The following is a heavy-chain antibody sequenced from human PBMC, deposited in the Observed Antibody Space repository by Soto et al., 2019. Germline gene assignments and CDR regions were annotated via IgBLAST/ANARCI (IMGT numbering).Heavy chain of an antibody. J-gene: IGHJ6*02. V-gene: IGHV4-61*01. Sequence: TSETLSLTCTVSGGSVSSGSFYWGWIRQPPGKGLEWIGYIYDSGNTNYNPSLKSRVTILVDTSKNQFSLKLSSVTAADTAMYYCVRTYSWGSGRGRSMDVWGQGTTVIVS. CDR3: VRTYSWGSGRGRSMDV. CDR2: IYDSGNT. D-gene: IGHD3-10*01. CDR1: GGSVSSGSFY.